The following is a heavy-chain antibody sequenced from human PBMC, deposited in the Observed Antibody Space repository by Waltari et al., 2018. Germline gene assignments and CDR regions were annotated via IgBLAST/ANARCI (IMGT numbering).Heavy chain of an antibody. D-gene: IGHD6-13*01. CDR2: IYPGDSNT. J-gene: IGHJ6*03. CDR1: GYSFTSYW. Sequence: EVQLVQSGAEVKTPGESLKISCKGSGYSFTSYWIGWVRQMPGKGLEWMGIIYPGDSNTRYGPSFQCQVTISADKSISTDYLQWSSLKATDTAMDYCARSAQLAPYYYYYMDVWGKGTTVTVSS. V-gene: IGHV5-51*01. CDR3: ARSAQLAPYYYYYMDV.